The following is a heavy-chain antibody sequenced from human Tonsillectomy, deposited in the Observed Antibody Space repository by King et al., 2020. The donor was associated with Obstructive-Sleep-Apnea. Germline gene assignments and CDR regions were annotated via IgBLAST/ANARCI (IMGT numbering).Heavy chain of an antibody. CDR2: ISYDGSNK. J-gene: IGHJ4*02. Sequence: HVQLVESGGGVVQPGRSLRLSCAASGFTFSSYAMHWVRQAPGKGLEWVAIISYDGSNKYYADSVKGRFTISRDNSKNTLYLQMNSLRAEDTAVYYCARDRVVGATHPYWGQGTLVTVSS. V-gene: IGHV3-30*04. D-gene: IGHD1-26*01. CDR3: ARDRVVGATHPY. CDR1: GFTFSSYA.